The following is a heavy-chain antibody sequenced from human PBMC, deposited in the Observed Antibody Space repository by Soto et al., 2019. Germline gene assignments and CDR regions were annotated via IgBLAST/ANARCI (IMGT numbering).Heavy chain of an antibody. CDR3: ARVYGSGTYPIDY. D-gene: IGHD3-10*01. J-gene: IGHJ4*02. CDR2: IWSGGSDK. Sequence: QVQLVESGGGVVQPGRSLRLSCAASGFAFGSYGMHWVRQAPGKGLEWVTVIWSGGSDKYYADSVKGRFTISRDNSKNTLYLQMNSLRAEDTAVYYCARVYGSGTYPIDYWGQGTLVTVSS. CDR1: GFAFGSYG. V-gene: IGHV3-33*01.